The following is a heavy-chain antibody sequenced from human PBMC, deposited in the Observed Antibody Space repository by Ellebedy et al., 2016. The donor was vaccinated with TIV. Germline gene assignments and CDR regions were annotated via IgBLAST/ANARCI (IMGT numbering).Heavy chain of an antibody. Sequence: SVKVSCXASGGTFSSYAISWVRQAPGQGLEWMGGIIPIFGTANYAQKFQGRVTMTRNTSISTACMELSSLRSEDTAVYYCARGLRVSPWGQGTLVTVSS. CDR2: IIPIFGTA. D-gene: IGHD4-17*01. V-gene: IGHV1-69*05. CDR1: GGTFSSYA. J-gene: IGHJ5*02. CDR3: ARGLRVSP.